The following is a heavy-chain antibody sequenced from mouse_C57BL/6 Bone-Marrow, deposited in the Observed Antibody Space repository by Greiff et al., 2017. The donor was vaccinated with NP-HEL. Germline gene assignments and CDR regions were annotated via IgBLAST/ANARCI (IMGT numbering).Heavy chain of an antibody. J-gene: IGHJ2*01. CDR2: INPYNGGT. D-gene: IGHD1-1*01. V-gene: IGHV1-19*01. CDR1: GYTFTDYY. CDR3: ARPQIYYYGSSLDY. Sequence: VHVKQSGPVLVKPGASVKMSCKASGYTFTDYYMNWVKQSHGKSLEWIGVINPYNGGTSYNQKFKGKATFTVDKSSSTAYMELNSLTSEDSAVYYCARPQIYYYGSSLDYWGQGTTLTVSS.